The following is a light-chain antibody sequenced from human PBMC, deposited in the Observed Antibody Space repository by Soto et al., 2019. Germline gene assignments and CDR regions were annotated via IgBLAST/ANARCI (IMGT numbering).Light chain of an antibody. CDR3: QQSYNTPRT. CDR2: AAS. V-gene: IGKV1-39*01. J-gene: IGKJ1*01. CDR1: QSVTTY. Sequence: DVQMTQSPSSLSASVGDRVTITCRASQSVTTYLNWYQQKPGRAPDLLIYAASTLQSRVPSRFSGSGSGTDFTLTISSLQAEDFATYYCQQSYNTPRTFGQGTKVDIK.